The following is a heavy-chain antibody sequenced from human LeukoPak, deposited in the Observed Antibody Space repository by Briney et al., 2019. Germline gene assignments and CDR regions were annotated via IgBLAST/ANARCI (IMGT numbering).Heavy chain of an antibody. Sequence: ASVKVSCKASGYNLRKYGVSWVRQAPGQGLEWMGWISTYNGNTNYAQKVKGRVTMTTDTSTAYMELRSLRSDDTAVYYCARVSYSSSWYYFDYWGQGTLVTVSS. D-gene: IGHD6-13*01. CDR1: GYNLRKYG. CDR2: ISTYNGNT. J-gene: IGHJ4*02. CDR3: ARVSYSSSWYYFDY. V-gene: IGHV1-18*01.